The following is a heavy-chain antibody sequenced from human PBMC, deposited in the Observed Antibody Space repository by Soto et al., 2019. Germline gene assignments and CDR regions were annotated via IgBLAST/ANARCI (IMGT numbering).Heavy chain of an antibody. Sequence: SETLSVTCAVYCGSCSGYYWSWIRQPPGKGLEWIGEINHSGSTNYNPSLKSRVTISVDTSKNQFSLKLSSVTAADTAVYYCARGFGYYYGMDVWGQGTTVTVSS. CDR3: ARGFGYYYGMDV. CDR1: CGSCSGYY. J-gene: IGHJ6*02. D-gene: IGHD3-10*01. V-gene: IGHV4-34*01. CDR2: INHSGST.